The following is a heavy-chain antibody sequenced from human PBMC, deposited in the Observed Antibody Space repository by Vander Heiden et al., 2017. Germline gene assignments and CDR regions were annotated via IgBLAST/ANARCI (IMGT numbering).Heavy chain of an antibody. CDR3: ARERGLPDTIFGVVDY. V-gene: IGHV3-30-3*01. D-gene: IGHD3-3*01. CDR2: ISYDGSNK. CDR1: GFTFSRYA. Sequence: QVQLVESGGGVVQPGRSLRLSCAASGFTFSRYAMHWVRQAPGKGLEWVAVISYDGSNKYYADSVKGRFTISRDNSKNTLYLQMNSLRAEDTAVYYCARERGLPDTIFGVVDYWGQGTLVTVSS. J-gene: IGHJ4*02.